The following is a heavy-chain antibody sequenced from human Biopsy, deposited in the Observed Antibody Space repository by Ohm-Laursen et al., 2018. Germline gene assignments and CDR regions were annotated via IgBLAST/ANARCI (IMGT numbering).Heavy chain of an antibody. CDR1: GFSFSDYH. D-gene: IGHD4-23*01. V-gene: IGHV3-11*01. CDR3: ARDTRWSPYSMDV. J-gene: IGHJ6*02. CDR2: ISGGGTI. Sequence: SLRLSCSASGFSFSDYHMRWIRQAPGRGLEWVSYISGGGTIYYGDSMKGRVTISRDNAKNSLYLQMNSLRAEDPAVYYCARDTRWSPYSMDVWGQGTTVTVSS.